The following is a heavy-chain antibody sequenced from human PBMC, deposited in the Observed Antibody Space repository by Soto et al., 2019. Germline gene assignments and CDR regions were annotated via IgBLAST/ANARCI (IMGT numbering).Heavy chain of an antibody. D-gene: IGHD6-13*01. V-gene: IGHV1-69*13. Sequence: SVTVSCKASGGTFSSYAISWVRQAPGQGLEWMGGIIPIFGTANYAQKFQGRVTITADESTSTAYMELSSLRSEGTAVYYCARFRGSSFNNQKSDPWGQGTLVTVCS. J-gene: IGHJ5*02. CDR1: GGTFSSYA. CDR3: ARFRGSSFNNQKSDP. CDR2: IIPIFGTA.